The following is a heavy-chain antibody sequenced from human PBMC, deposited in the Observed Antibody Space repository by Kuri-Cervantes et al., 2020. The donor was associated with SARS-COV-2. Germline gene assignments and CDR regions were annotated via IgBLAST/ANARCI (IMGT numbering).Heavy chain of an antibody. Sequence: GESLKISCAASGFTFRIYWMYWVRQVPGRGLEWVARIHKDGSDTIYADSVRGRFTISRDNAINMVYLQMSSLRAEDTAVYYCAKDLTIAVAGFNWYFDLWGRGTLVTVSS. CDR1: GFTFRIYW. CDR3: AKDLTIAVAGFNWYFDL. J-gene: IGHJ2*01. D-gene: IGHD6-19*01. CDR2: IHKDGSDT. V-gene: IGHV3-74*01.